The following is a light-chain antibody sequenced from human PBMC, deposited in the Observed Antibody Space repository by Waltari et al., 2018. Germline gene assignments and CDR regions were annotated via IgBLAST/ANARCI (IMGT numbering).Light chain of an antibody. CDR3: HSRETFSTRL. Sequence: SSDLTQDPSLSVALGQTVRITCQGDSLRRYYASWYQKRPGQAPILVLYGPDNRPSGIPDRFSGSTSVNTASLTITGAQAEDEADYYCHSRETFSTRLFGGGPRLTV. V-gene: IGLV3-19*01. CDR1: SLRRYY. CDR2: GPD. J-gene: IGLJ2*01.